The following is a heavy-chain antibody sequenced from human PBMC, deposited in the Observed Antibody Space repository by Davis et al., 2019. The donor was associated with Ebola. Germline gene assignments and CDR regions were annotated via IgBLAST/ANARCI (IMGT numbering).Heavy chain of an antibody. Sequence: SVKVSCKASGGTFSSYAISWVRQAPGQGLEWMGGIIPIFGTANYAQKFQGRVTITADKSTSTAYMELSSLRSEDTAVYYCAVDNVGATQFDYWGQGTLVTVSS. D-gene: IGHD1-26*01. V-gene: IGHV1-69*06. J-gene: IGHJ4*02. CDR1: GGTFSSYA. CDR3: AVDNVGATQFDY. CDR2: IIPIFGTA.